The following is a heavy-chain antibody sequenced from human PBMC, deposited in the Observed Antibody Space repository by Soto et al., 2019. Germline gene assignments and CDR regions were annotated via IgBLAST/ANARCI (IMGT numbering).Heavy chain of an antibody. CDR1: GDSISSGGYY. CDR3: ARGDMITFGGVIVIAPYFDY. J-gene: IGHJ4*02. CDR2: IYYSGST. D-gene: IGHD3-16*02. V-gene: IGHV4-31*02. Sequence: SWSLSLTRTVSGDSISSGGYYWRWIRQHPGKGLEWIGYIYYSGSTYYNPSLKSRVTISVDTSKNQFSLKLSSVTAADTAVYYCARGDMITFGGVIVIAPYFDYWGQGTLVTVSS.